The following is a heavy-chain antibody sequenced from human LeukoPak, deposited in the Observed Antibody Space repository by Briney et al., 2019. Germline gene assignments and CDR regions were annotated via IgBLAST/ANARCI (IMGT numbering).Heavy chain of an antibody. V-gene: IGHV1-18*04. CDR3: ARNGRVRRVVKDLFEY. Sequence: GASVKVSCKASGYTFTGYYMHWVRQAPGQGLEWMGWISPYNGNTYYSQRFQDRVIITKDTSTGTAYMDLRDLRTDDTAMYYCARNGRVRRVVKDLFEYWGQGTLVAVSS. CDR1: GYTFTGYY. J-gene: IGHJ4*02. D-gene: IGHD3-10*01. CDR2: ISPYNGNT.